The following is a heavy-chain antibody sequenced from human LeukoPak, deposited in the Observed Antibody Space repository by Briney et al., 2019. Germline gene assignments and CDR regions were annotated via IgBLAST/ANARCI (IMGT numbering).Heavy chain of an antibody. D-gene: IGHD3-16*01. CDR1: GFTFSSYW. J-gene: IGHJ4*02. Sequence: GGSLRLSCTGSGFTFSSYWMHWVRQAPWKGLVWVSRIDPYDTGISYADSVKGRFTISRDNAKNTLYLQMNSLSGDDTAVYYCARGGLEPVDYWGRGTLVAVSS. V-gene: IGHV3-74*01. CDR2: IDPYDTGI. CDR3: ARGGLEPVDY.